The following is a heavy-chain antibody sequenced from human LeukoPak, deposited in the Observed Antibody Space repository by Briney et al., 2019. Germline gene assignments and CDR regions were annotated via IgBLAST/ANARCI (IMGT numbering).Heavy chain of an antibody. D-gene: IGHD3-3*01. Sequence: PGGSLRLSCAASGFTFSNAWMSWVRQAPGKGLEWVGRIKSKTDGGTTDYAAPVKGRFTISRDDSKNTLYLQMNSLKTEDTAVYYCARHGDFWSGYYGGYMDVWGKGTTVTVSS. CDR1: GFTFSNAW. V-gene: IGHV3-15*01. CDR3: ARHGDFWSGYYGGYMDV. CDR2: IKSKTDGGTT. J-gene: IGHJ6*03.